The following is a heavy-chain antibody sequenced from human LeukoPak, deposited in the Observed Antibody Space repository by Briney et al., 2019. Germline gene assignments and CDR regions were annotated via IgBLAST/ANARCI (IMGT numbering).Heavy chain of an antibody. Sequence: GASVKVSCKASGYTFTGYYMHWVRQAPGQGLEWMGWINPNSGGTNYAQKFQGRVTMTRDTSISTAYMELSRLRSDDTAVYYCARDELDYGDYVESEFNWFDPWGQGTLVTVSS. CDR2: INPNSGGT. J-gene: IGHJ5*02. CDR3: ARDELDYGDYVESEFNWFDP. CDR1: GYTFTGYY. V-gene: IGHV1-2*02. D-gene: IGHD4-17*01.